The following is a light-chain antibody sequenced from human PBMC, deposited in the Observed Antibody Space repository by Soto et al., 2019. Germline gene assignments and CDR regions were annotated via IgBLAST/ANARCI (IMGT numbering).Light chain of an antibody. Sequence: QSVLTQPPSASGTPGQRVTISCSGSSSNIGSNYVYWYQQVPGTAPRLLMYRASQRPSGDPDRFSGSKSGTSASLAISGLRSEDEADYYCAAWDDTLNGLVFGGGTKLTVL. V-gene: IGLV1-47*01. CDR2: RAS. J-gene: IGLJ2*01. CDR3: AAWDDTLNGLV. CDR1: SSNIGSNY.